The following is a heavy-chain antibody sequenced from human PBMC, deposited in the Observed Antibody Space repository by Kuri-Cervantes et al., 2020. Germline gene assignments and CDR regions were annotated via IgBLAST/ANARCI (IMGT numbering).Heavy chain of an antibody. CDR2: ISSDGSNK. D-gene: IGHD2-2*01. CDR3: ARVNTMMAWYQYYYMDV. Sequence: GESLKISCAASGFTFRSYAIHCVRQAPGKGLEWVAVISSDGSNKYHADSVKGRFTISRNNSQNTLYLQMNSLRAEDTAVYYCARVNTMMAWYQYYYMDVWGKGTTVTVSS. V-gene: IGHV3-30*01. J-gene: IGHJ6*03. CDR1: GFTFRSYA.